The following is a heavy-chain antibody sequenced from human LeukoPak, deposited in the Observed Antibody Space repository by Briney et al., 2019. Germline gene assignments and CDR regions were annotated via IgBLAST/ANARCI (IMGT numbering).Heavy chain of an antibody. Sequence: PSETLSLTCTVSGGSISGYYWSWIRQPAGKGLEWIGHIYTSGTTTYNPSLRGRVTMSVDTSKNQFSLKLSSVTAADTAVYYCARANDYGDYDRPFDYWGQGTLVTVS. CDR3: ARANDYGDYDRPFDY. CDR1: GGSISGYY. V-gene: IGHV4-4*07. D-gene: IGHD4-17*01. J-gene: IGHJ4*02. CDR2: IYTSGTT.